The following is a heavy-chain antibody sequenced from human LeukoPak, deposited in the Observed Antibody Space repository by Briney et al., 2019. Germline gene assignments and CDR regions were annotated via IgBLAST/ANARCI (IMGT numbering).Heavy chain of an antibody. D-gene: IGHD5-12*01. CDR1: GFTFSSYS. CDR2: ISSSSSTI. CDR3: AKWGYSGYDYPYYYYYGMDV. V-gene: IGHV3-48*04. Sequence: SGGSLRLSCAASGFTFSSYSMNWVRQAPGKGLEWVSYISSSSSTIYYADSVKGRFTISRDNAKNSLYLQMNSLRAEDTAVYYCAKWGYSGYDYPYYYYYGMDVWGQGTTVTVSS. J-gene: IGHJ6*02.